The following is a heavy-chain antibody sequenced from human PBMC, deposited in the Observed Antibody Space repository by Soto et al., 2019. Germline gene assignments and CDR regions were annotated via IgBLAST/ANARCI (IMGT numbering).Heavy chain of an antibody. J-gene: IGHJ6*02. CDR3: IQSRCGGDCLQSYASHYYYGMDV. Sequence: QITSKESGPTLVKPTQTLTLTCTFSGFSLSTSGVGVGWIRQPPGKALEWLALIYWDDDKRYSPSLRSRLTINQDTSKTQVVLTMTNMDPVDTATYYCIQSRCGGDCLQSYASHYYYGMDVWGQGTTVTVSS. D-gene: IGHD2-21*02. V-gene: IGHV2-5*02. CDR1: GFSLSTSGVG. CDR2: IYWDDDK.